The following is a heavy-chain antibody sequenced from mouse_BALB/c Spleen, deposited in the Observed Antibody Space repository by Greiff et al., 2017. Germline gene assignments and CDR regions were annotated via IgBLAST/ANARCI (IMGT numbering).Heavy chain of an antibody. CDR2: IYPGSGST. D-gene: IGHD2-2*01. CDR3: ARGWLRFAY. V-gene: IGHV1-55*01. J-gene: IGHJ3*01. Sequence: QVQLQQPGAELVKPGTSVKLSCKASGYNFTSYWINWVKLRPGQGLEWIGDIYPGSGSTNYNEKFKSKATLTVDTSSSTAYMQLSSLASEDSALYYCARGWLRFAYWGQGTLVTVSA. CDR1: GYNFTSYW.